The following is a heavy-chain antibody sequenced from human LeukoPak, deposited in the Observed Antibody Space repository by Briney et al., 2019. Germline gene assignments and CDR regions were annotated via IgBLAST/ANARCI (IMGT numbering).Heavy chain of an antibody. Sequence: PGGSLRLSCAASGSTFSSYSMNWVRQAPGKGLEWVSYISSSSSTIYYADSVKGRFTISRDNAKNSLYLQMNSLRAEDTAVYYCARESRDYVWGSYRHPRLDYWGQGTLVTVSS. J-gene: IGHJ4*02. CDR2: ISSSSSTI. D-gene: IGHD3-16*02. CDR1: GSTFSSYS. V-gene: IGHV3-48*01. CDR3: ARESRDYVWGSYRHPRLDY.